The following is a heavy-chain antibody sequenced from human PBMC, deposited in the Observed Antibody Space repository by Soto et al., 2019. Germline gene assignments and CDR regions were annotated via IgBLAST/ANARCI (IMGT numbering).Heavy chain of an antibody. D-gene: IGHD6-6*01. CDR2: IYYSGST. V-gene: IGHV4-59*01. J-gene: IGHJ5*02. Sequence: SETLSLTCTVSGGSISSYYWSWIRQPPGKGLEWIGYIYYSGSTNYNPSLKSRVTISVDTSKNQFSLKLSSVTTADTAVYYCARAYSSSSYWFDPWGQGTLVTVS. CDR1: GGSISSYY. CDR3: ARAYSSSSYWFDP.